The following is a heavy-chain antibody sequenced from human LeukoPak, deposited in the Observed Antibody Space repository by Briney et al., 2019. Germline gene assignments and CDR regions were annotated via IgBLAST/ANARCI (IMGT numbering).Heavy chain of an antibody. D-gene: IGHD2-2*01. CDR2: ISYDGSNE. Sequence: PGGSLRLSCAASGFTFSSYGMQWVRQAPGKGLEWMALISYDGSNEYYADSVRGRFTISRDNSKFTLYMQMNSLRAEDTAVYYCARVRAGYCTSTSCYTGMDVWGQGTTVTVSS. J-gene: IGHJ6*02. CDR3: ARVRAGYCTSTSCYTGMDV. CDR1: GFTFSSYG. V-gene: IGHV3-30*03.